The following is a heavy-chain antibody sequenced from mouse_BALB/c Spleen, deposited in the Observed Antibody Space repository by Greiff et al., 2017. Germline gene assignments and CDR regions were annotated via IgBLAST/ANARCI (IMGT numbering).Heavy chain of an antibody. CDR1: GFTFSSYG. CDR3: ARQITTVVEGCAY. J-gene: IGHJ3*01. Sequence: EVHLVESGGDLVKPGGSLKLSCAASGFTFSSYGMSWVRQTPDKRLEWVATISSGGSYTYYPDSVKGRFTISRDNAKNTLYLQMSSLKSEDTAMYYCARQITTVVEGCAYWGQGTLVTVSA. D-gene: IGHD1-1*01. V-gene: IGHV5-6*01. CDR2: ISSGGSYT.